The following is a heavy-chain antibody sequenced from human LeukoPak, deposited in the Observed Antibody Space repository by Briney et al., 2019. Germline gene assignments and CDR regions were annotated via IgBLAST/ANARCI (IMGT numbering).Heavy chain of an antibody. J-gene: IGHJ4*02. CDR3: ASVYDYVWGSYPFDY. CDR1: GFTFSSYW. D-gene: IGHD3-16*02. V-gene: IGHV3-7*01. Sequence: PGGSLRLSCAASGFTFSSYWMSWVRQAPGKGLEWVANIKQDGSEKYYVDSVKGRFTISRDNAKNSLYLQMNSLRAEDTAVYYCASVYDYVWGSYPFDYWGQGTLVTVSS. CDR2: IKQDGSEK.